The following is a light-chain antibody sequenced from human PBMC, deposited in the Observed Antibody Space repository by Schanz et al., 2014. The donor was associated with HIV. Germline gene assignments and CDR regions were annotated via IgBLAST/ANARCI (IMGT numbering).Light chain of an antibody. CDR1: QSVSSSY. V-gene: IGKV3-20*01. CDR2: GAS. CDR3: QQYGSPPWT. Sequence: EIVLTQSPVILSLSPGERATLSCRASQSVSSSYLAWYQQKPNQAPRLLIFGASNRAIGIPDRFSGSESGTDFTLTISRVEPEDYAVYYCQQYGSPPWTFGQGTKVEVK. J-gene: IGKJ1*01.